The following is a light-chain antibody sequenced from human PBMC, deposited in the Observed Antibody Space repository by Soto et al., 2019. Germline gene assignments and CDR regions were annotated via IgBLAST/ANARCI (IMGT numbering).Light chain of an antibody. CDR3: QQYGSSPWT. V-gene: IGKV3-20*01. Sequence: EIVLTQSPGTLSLSRGERATLSCRASQSVSSSWLAWYQQKPGQAPRLLIYGASSRATGIPDRFSGSGSGTDFTLTISRLEPEDSAVFYCQQYGSSPWTFGQGTKVEIK. J-gene: IGKJ1*01. CDR1: QSVSSSW. CDR2: GAS.